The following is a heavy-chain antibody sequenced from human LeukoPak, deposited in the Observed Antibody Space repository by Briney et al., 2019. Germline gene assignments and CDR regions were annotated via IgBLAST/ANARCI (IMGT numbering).Heavy chain of an antibody. CDR2: IIPIFGTA. Sequence: ASVKVSCKASVGTFSSYAISWVRQAPGQGLEWMGGIIPIFGTANYAQKFQGRVTITTDESTSTAYMELSSLRSEDTAVYYCARDSPGDCTNGVCYTVNWFDPWGQGTLVTVSS. V-gene: IGHV1-69*05. CDR3: ARDSPGDCTNGVCYTVNWFDP. J-gene: IGHJ5*02. CDR1: VGTFSSYA. D-gene: IGHD2-8*01.